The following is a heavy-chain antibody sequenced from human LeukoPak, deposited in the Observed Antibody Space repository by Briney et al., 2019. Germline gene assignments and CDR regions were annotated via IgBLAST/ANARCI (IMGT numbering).Heavy chain of an antibody. J-gene: IGHJ5*02. D-gene: IGHD6-19*01. CDR3: TKEGAVAGSMWFDL. CDR2: VSSDENRK. CDR1: GFNFSRYA. V-gene: IGHV3-30*04. Sequence: GGSLRLSCAASGFNFSRYAMHWVRQAPGKGLEWLAVVSSDENRKYFADSVKGRFTISRDNSKGTMYVQMNSLRAEDTAVYYCTKEGAVAGSMWFDLWGQGTLVTVSS.